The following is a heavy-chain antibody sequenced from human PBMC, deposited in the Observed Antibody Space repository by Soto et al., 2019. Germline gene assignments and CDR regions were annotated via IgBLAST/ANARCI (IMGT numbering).Heavy chain of an antibody. D-gene: IGHD6-13*01. Sequence: QVQLVQSGAEQKKPGASVKVSCKASGYTFSHYAMHWVRQAPGQRLEWMGWINAGNTHTKYSQKFQGRVTFTRDTSASTAYMALSSLSSEDAAVYYCARPAPYANTWYSFDYWGQGTLVTVSS. CDR1: GYTFSHYA. V-gene: IGHV1-3*05. CDR3: ARPAPYANTWYSFDY. CDR2: INAGNTHT. J-gene: IGHJ4*02.